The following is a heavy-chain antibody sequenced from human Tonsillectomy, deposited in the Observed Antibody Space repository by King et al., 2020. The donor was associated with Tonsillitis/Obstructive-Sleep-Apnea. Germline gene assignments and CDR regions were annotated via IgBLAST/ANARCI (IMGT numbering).Heavy chain of an antibody. J-gene: IGHJ4*02. Sequence: VQLQESGPGLVKPSETLSLTCAVPGASISSYYWSWIRQPPGKGLEWIGCIYYSGSTNYNSSLKSRVTILVDTSKNQFSLKLSSVTAADTAVYYCARMSLYGSGTYYSFDYWGQGTLVTVSS. CDR1: GASISSYY. CDR2: IYYSGST. V-gene: IGHV4-59*01. CDR3: ARMSLYGSGTYYSFDY. D-gene: IGHD3-10*01.